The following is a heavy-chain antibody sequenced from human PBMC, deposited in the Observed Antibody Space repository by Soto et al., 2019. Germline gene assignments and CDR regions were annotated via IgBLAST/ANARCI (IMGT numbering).Heavy chain of an antibody. J-gene: IGHJ4*02. Sequence: PGGSLRLSCAASGFSFSSYAMSWVRQAPGKGLEWVSYISSSSGYTNYADSVKGRFTISRDNAKNSLYLQMNSLRAEDTAVYYCAREEGSGSVFYWGQGTLVTVSS. V-gene: IGHV3-21*05. CDR3: AREEGSGSVFY. CDR2: ISSSSGYT. CDR1: GFSFSSYA. D-gene: IGHD6-19*01.